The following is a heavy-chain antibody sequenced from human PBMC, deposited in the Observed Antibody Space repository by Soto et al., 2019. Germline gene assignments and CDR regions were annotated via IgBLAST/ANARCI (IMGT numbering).Heavy chain of an antibody. CDR1: GGSFSGYY. V-gene: IGHV4-34*01. CDR2: INHSGST. J-gene: IGHJ6*04. Sequence: QVQLQQWGAGLLKPSETLSLTCAVYGGSFSGYYWSWIRQPPGKGLEWIGEINHSGSTNYNPSLKSRAAISVDTSKNQFSLKLSSVTAADTAVYYCARVRRGSTDVWGKGTTVTVSS. D-gene: IGHD3-16*01. CDR3: ARVRRGSTDV.